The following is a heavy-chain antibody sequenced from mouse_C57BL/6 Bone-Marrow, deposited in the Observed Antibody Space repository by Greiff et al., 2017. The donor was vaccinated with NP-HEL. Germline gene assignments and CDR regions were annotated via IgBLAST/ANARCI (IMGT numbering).Heavy chain of an antibody. V-gene: IGHV1-50*01. Sequence: QVQLQQPGAELVKPGASVKLSCKASGYTFTSYWMQWVKQRPGQGLEWIGEIDPSDSYTNYNQKFKGKATLTVDTSSSTAYMQLSSLTSEDSAVYYCARGGHMVKRYYFDYWGQGTTLTVSS. D-gene: IGHD1-1*02. CDR3: ARGGHMVKRYYFDY. J-gene: IGHJ2*01. CDR1: GYTFTSYW. CDR2: IDPSDSYT.